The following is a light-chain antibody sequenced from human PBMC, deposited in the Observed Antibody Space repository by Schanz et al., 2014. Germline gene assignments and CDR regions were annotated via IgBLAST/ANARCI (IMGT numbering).Light chain of an antibody. J-gene: IGLJ3*02. CDR3: GSYAGNINWV. CDR1: SSDVGGYNY. CDR2: DVS. V-gene: IGLV2-11*01. Sequence: QSALTQPRSVSGSPGQSVTISCTGTSSDVGGYNYVSWYQLHPGKAPKLMIYDVSKRPSGVPDRFSGSKSDNTASLTVSGLQVEDEADYYCGSYAGNINWVFGGGTKLPVL.